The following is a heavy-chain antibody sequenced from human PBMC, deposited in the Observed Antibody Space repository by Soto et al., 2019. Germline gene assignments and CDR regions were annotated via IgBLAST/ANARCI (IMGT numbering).Heavy chain of an antibody. CDR2: LYWDDGK. J-gene: IGHJ5*02. CDR3: VSGSFPNWFDP. D-gene: IGHD3-10*01. V-gene: IGHV2-5*04. Sequence: QITLKESGPTLVKPTQTLTLTCTFSGFSLSTSGVGVGWIRQPPGKALGWLALLYWDDGKRYSPSLKSRLTITKDTPQNQVVPTMSNMDPVDTGTYSCVSGSFPNWFDPWGQGILVIVSS. CDR1: GFSLSTSGVG.